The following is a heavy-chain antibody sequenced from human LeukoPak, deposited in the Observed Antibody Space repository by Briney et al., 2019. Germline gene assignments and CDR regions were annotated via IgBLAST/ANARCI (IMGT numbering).Heavy chain of an antibody. CDR2: ISGSGGST. CDR3: ARDLSGVTGYTYGRGIDY. CDR1: GFTFRSYG. D-gene: IGHD5-18*01. Sequence: GGSLRLSCAASGFTFRSYGMSWVRQAPGKGLEWVSAISGSGGSTYYADSVRGRFTISRDNSKKTLHLQMNSLRAEDTAVYYCARDLSGVTGYTYGRGIDYWGQGTLVTVSS. V-gene: IGHV3-23*01. J-gene: IGHJ4*02.